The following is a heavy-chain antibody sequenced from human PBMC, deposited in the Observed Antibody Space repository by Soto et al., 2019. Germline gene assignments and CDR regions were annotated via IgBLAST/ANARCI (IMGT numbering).Heavy chain of an antibody. V-gene: IGHV4-31*03. CDR3: ARVGGDWLSDPYYYYYMDV. Sequence: SETLSLTCTVSGGSISSGGYYWSWIRQHPGKGLEWIGYIYYSGSTYYNPSLKSRVTISVDTSKNQFSLKLSSVTAADTAVYYCARVGGDWLSDPYYYYYMDVWGKGTTVTVSS. D-gene: IGHD3-9*01. CDR2: IYYSGST. J-gene: IGHJ6*03. CDR1: GGSISSGGYY.